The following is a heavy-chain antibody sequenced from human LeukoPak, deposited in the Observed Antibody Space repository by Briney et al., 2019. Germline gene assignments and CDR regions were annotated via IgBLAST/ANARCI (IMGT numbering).Heavy chain of an antibody. J-gene: IGHJ4*02. D-gene: IGHD3-10*01. CDR3: ARDRMYGSGSYAFDY. Sequence: SETLSLTCTVSGVSISSYYWTWIRQPPGKGLEWIAYIYYTGNTNYSPSLKSRVTISVDTSKNQFSLKLSSVTAADTAVYYCARDRMYGSGSYAFDYWGQGTLVTVSS. CDR1: GVSISSYY. V-gene: IGHV4-59*01. CDR2: IYYTGNT.